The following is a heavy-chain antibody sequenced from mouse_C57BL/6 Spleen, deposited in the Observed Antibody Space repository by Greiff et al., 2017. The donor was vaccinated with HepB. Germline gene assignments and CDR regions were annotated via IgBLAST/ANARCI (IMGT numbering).Heavy chain of an antibody. CDR2: ISYSGST. CDR3: VRGGTGTGFAY. J-gene: IGHJ3*01. CDR1: GYSITSGYD. Sequence: EVQLQESGPGMVKPSQSLSLTCTVTGYSITSGYDWHWIRHFPGNKLEWMGYISYSGSTNYNPSLKSRISITHDTSKNHFFLKLNSVTTEDTATYYCVRGGTGTGFAYWGQGTLVTVSA. V-gene: IGHV3-1*01. D-gene: IGHD4-1*01.